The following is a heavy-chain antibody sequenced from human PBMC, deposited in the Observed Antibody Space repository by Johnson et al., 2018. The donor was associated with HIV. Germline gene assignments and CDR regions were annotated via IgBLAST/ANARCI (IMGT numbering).Heavy chain of an antibody. D-gene: IGHD1-14*01. CDR2: VSYDGSNK. CDR1: GFTFSNYP. Sequence: VQLVESGGGVVRPGRSLRLSCAASGFTFSNYPMHWVRQAPGKGLEWVAVVSYDGSNKFYADSVKGRFTISRDNSKNTLYLQMNSLRHEDTAVYYCARDQGELRRTHAFDIWGQGTMVTVSS. V-gene: IGHV3-30*04. J-gene: IGHJ3*02. CDR3: ARDQGELRRTHAFDI.